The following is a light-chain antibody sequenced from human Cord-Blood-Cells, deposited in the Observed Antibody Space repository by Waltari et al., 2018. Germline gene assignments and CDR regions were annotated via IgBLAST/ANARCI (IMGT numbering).Light chain of an antibody. Sequence: QSALTQPASVSASPGQSITIPCTGPSSDVGRYNLVPSYQQPPGKAPKLMLYEGSKRPSGVSNRFSGSKSGNTASLTISGLQAEDEADYYCCSYAGSSTVVFGGGTKLTVL. CDR3: CSYAGSSTVV. CDR1: SSDVGRYNL. J-gene: IGLJ2*01. V-gene: IGLV2-23*01. CDR2: EGS.